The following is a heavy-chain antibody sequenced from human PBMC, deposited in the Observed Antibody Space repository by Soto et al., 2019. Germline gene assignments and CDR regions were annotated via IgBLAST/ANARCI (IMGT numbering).Heavy chain of an antibody. CDR1: GFTLSSYS. V-gene: IGHV3-23*01. CDR3: AKDRRDPSEWLSNFDY. J-gene: IGHJ4*02. D-gene: IGHD3-3*01. Sequence: GGSLRLSCAASGFTLSSYSMSWVRPAPGKGLEWVSAISGSGGSTYYADSVKGPFTISRDNSKNTLYLQMNSLRAEDTAVYYCAKDRRDPSEWLSNFDYWGQGTLVTVSS. CDR2: ISGSGGST.